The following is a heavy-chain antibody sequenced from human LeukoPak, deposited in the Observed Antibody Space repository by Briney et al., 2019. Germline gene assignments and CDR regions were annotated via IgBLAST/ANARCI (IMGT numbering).Heavy chain of an antibody. D-gene: IGHD6-19*01. Sequence: SETLSLTCTVSGGSISSYYWSWIRQPAGKGLEWIGRIYTSGSTNYNPSLKSRVTMSVDTSKNQFSLKLSSVTAAGTAVYYCASAPYSSGWYPFDPWGQGTLVTVSS. CDR1: GGSISSYY. J-gene: IGHJ5*02. V-gene: IGHV4-4*07. CDR2: IYTSGST. CDR3: ASAPYSSGWYPFDP.